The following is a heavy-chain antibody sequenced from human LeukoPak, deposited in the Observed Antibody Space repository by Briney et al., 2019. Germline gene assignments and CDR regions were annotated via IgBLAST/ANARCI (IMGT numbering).Heavy chain of an antibody. CDR3: AGGYGDLDY. CDR2: ISGSGGST. V-gene: IGHV3-23*01. J-gene: IGHJ4*02. D-gene: IGHD5-18*01. CDR1: GFSFSNYA. Sequence: GGSLRLSCVPSGFSFSNYAMSWVRQAPGKGLEWVSSISGSGGSTHYADSVKGRFTISRDNSKNTLYLQMNSLRAEDTAVYYCAGGYGDLDYWGQGTLVTVSS.